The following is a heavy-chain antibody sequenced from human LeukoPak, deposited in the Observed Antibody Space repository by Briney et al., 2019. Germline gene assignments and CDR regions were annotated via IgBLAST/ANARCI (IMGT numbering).Heavy chain of an antibody. D-gene: IGHD3-22*01. CDR2: MNPNSGNT. V-gene: IGHV1-8*01. CDR3: ARGQRAYYYDSSGYSDAFDI. Sequence: GASVKVSCKASGYTFTSYDINWVRQATGQGLEWMGWMNPNSGNTGYAQKFQGRVTMTRSTSISTAYMELSSLRSEDTAVYYCARGQRAYYYDSSGYSDAFDIWGQGTMVTVSS. J-gene: IGHJ3*02. CDR1: GYTFTSYD.